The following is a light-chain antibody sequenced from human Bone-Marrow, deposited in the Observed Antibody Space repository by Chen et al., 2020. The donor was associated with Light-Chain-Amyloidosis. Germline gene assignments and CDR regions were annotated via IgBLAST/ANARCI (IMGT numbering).Light chain of an antibody. CDR2: DAS. CDR3: QQRGNWPYT. CDR1: QSVSSY. Sequence: EIVFTQSPATLSLSPGERATLSCRASQSVSSYLAWYQQKPGQAPRLLIYDASNRATGIPARFSGSGSGTDFTLTISNLEPEDFAVYYCQQRGNWPYTFGQGTKLEIK. J-gene: IGKJ2*01. V-gene: IGKV3-11*01.